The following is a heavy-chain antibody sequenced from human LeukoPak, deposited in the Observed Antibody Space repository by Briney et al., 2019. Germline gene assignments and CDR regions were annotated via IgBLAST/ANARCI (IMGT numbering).Heavy chain of an antibody. V-gene: IGHV3-30*03. D-gene: IGHD3-16*01. Sequence: GGSLRLSCAAPGFTFSSYGMHWVRQAPGKGLEWLAVTSSDGSIDYYADSVRGRITVSRDNSKNTLYLQVNSLRAEDTAVYYCARDSYYDYVWGSYGAFDIWGQGTMVTVSS. J-gene: IGHJ3*02. CDR2: TSSDGSID. CDR3: ARDSYYDYVWGSYGAFDI. CDR1: GFTFSSYG.